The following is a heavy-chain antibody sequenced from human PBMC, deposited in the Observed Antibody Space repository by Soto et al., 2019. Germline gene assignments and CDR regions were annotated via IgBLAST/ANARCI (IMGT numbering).Heavy chain of an antibody. CDR2: IIPIFGTA. Sequence: SVKIACKASGATFSRYAISWVRQAPGQGLEWMGGIIPIFGTANYAQKFQGRVTITAAESTSTAYLELSSLRSEDTAVYYSARDRDPMVRGALTGPGAFGIWGQRTRV. CDR1: GATFSRYA. CDR3: ARDRDPMVRGALTGPGAFGI. V-gene: IGHV1-69*13. D-gene: IGHD3-10*01. J-gene: IGHJ3*02.